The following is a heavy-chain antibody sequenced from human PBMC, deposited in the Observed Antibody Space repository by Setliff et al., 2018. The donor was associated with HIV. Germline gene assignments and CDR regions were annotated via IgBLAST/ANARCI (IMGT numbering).Heavy chain of an antibody. CDR3: AKDIIPAGLFHDL. D-gene: IGHD2-2*01. Sequence: LSLTCGVSGYSISSDYCWGWIRQAPGKGLEWVSYISPNGNSMYYADSVKGRFTISRDNAKNSLYLQMNSLRAEDTALYYCAKDIIPAGLFHDLWGQGTLVTVSS. CDR1: GYSISSDYC. J-gene: IGHJ5*02. CDR2: ISPNGNSM. V-gene: IGHV3-11*04.